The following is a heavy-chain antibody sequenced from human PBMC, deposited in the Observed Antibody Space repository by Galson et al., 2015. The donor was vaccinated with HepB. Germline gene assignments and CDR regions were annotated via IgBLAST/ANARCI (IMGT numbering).Heavy chain of an antibody. D-gene: IGHD2-2*02. CDR2: ISYDGSNK. Sequence: FLRHPCPAAGVTFNSYAMHRVRPAAAKGREWVAVISYDGSNKYYADSVKGRFTISRDNSKNTLYLQMNSLRAEDTAVYYCAKDLAVVPAAIPIYYYYGMDVWGQGTTVTVSS. V-gene: IGHV3-30*18. CDR1: GVTFNSYA. CDR3: AKDLAVVPAAIPIYYYYGMDV. J-gene: IGHJ6*02.